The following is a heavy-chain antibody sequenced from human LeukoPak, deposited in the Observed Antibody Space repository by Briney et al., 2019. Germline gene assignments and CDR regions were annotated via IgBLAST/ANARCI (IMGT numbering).Heavy chain of an antibody. CDR1: GYTFTGYY. V-gene: IGHV1-2*02. D-gene: IGHD2-15*01. CDR3: ARGYCSGGSCYSSDY. CDR2: INPNNGGT. J-gene: IGHJ4*02. Sequence: ASVKVSCKASGYTFTGYYMHWVRQAPGQGLEWMGWINPNNGGTSYAQRFQGRVTMTRDTSISTAYMELSRLRSDDTAVYYCARGYCSGGSCYSSDYWGQGTLVTVSS.